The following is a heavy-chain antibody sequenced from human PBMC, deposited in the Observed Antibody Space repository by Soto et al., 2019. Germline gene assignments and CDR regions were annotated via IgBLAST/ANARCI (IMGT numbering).Heavy chain of an antibody. Sequence: SETLSLTCAVEGGSFSGYYWSWIRQPPGTGLEGIGEINHSGSTNYNPSLKSRVTISVDTSKNQFSLKLTSVTAADTAVYYCARDKITGLFDYWGQGTLVTVSS. J-gene: IGHJ4*02. CDR3: ARDKITGLFDY. CDR2: INHSGST. CDR1: GGSFSGYY. D-gene: IGHD2-8*02. V-gene: IGHV4-34*01.